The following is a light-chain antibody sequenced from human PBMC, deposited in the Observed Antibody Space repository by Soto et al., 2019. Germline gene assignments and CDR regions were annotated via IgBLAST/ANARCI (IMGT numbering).Light chain of an antibody. V-gene: IGLV2-23*02. CDR1: SSDIGSYNF. Sequence: QSALTQPASVSGSPGQSVTISCTGTSSDIGSYNFVSWYQQHPGRVPRVIIYEVSNRPSGVSNRFSGSKSGNTASLTISGLQAEDEADYYCCSYAGFSTSALFGGGTKLTVL. CDR2: EVS. CDR3: CSYAGFSTSAL. J-gene: IGLJ2*01.